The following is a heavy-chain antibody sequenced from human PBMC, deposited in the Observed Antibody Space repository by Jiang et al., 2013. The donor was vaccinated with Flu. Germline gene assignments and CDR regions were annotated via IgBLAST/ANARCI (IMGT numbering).Heavy chain of an antibody. Sequence: GPGLVKPSETLSLTCTVSGGSISSYHWSWIRQPPGKGLEWIGYIYYSGSTNYDPSLKSRVTISVDTSKNQFSLKLSSVTAADTAVYYCARDNVELDAFDIWGQGTMVTVSS. D-gene: IGHD1-7*01. V-gene: IGHV4-59*01. J-gene: IGHJ3*02. CDR1: GGSISSYH. CDR2: IYYSGST. CDR3: ARDNVELDAFDI.